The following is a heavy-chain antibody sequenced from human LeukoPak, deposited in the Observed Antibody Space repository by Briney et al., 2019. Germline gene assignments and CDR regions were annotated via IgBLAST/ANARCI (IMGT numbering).Heavy chain of an antibody. CDR2: IIPIFGTA. CDR1: GGTFSSYA. CDR3: ARSSSGVWSGYYYYMDV. D-gene: IGHD3-10*01. Sequence: ASVKVSCKASGGTFSSYAISWVRQAPGQGLEWMGGIIPIFGTANYAQKFQGRVTMTTDTSTSTAYMELRSLRSDDTAVYYCARSSSGVWSGYYYYMDVWGKGTTVTISS. J-gene: IGHJ6*03. V-gene: IGHV1-69*05.